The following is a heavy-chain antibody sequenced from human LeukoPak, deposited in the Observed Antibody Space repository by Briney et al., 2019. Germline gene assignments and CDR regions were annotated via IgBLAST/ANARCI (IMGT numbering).Heavy chain of an antibody. J-gene: IGHJ4*02. CDR2: INHSGST. Sequence: SETLSLTCTVSGGSISSYYWSWIRQPPGKGLEWIGEINHSGSTNYNPSLKSRVTISVDTSKNQFSLKLSSVTAADTAVYYCARGASSSSFALGYWGQGTLVTVSS. D-gene: IGHD6-6*01. CDR1: GGSISSYY. CDR3: ARGASSSSFALGY. V-gene: IGHV4-34*01.